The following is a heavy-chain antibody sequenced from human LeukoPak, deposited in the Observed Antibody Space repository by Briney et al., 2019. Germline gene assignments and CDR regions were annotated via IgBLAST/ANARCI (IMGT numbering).Heavy chain of an antibody. Sequence: GGSLRLSCAASGFTFSSYSMNWVRQAPGKGLEWVSSISSSSSYIYYADSVKGRFTISRDNAKNSLYLQMNSLRAEDTAVYYCAGATIPRVDAFDIWGQGTMVTVSS. CDR1: GFTFSSYS. CDR3: AGATIPRVDAFDI. J-gene: IGHJ3*02. V-gene: IGHV3-21*01. D-gene: IGHD5-12*01. CDR2: ISSSSSYI.